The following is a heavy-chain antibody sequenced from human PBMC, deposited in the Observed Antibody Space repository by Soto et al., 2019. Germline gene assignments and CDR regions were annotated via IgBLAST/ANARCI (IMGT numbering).Heavy chain of an antibody. Sequence: SETLSLTCTVSAGSFSSSSHYWVWIRQPPGKGLEWVGSIYYDGRTYYNASLKSRVTISVDTSKNQFSLKVNSVTVADTAVYYCARRSHTNWPAYWGHGTQVTVS. CDR1: AGSFSSSSHY. CDR2: IYYDGRT. J-gene: IGHJ4*01. V-gene: IGHV4-39*01. CDR3: ARRSHTNWPAY. D-gene: IGHD2-8*01.